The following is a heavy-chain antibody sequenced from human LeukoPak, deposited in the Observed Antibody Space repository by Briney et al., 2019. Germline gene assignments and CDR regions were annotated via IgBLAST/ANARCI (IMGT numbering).Heavy chain of an antibody. Sequence: ASVKVSCKTSGYNFFNFGISWVRQAPGQGLEWMGWISTSSINTNSAQKFQGRVTMTTDTSTSTAYMELRSLRSDDTAVCYCARLRIPGDYDILTGYYNYYYYGMDVWGQGTTVTVSS. J-gene: IGHJ6*02. D-gene: IGHD3-9*01. V-gene: IGHV1-18*01. CDR2: ISTSSINT. CDR3: ARLRIPGDYDILTGYYNYYYYGMDV. CDR1: GYNFFNFG.